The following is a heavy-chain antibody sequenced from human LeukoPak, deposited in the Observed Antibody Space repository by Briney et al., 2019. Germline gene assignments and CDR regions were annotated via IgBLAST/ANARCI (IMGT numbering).Heavy chain of an antibody. CDR3: ARVDNSGFHPFDY. J-gene: IGHJ4*02. CDR2: MYRGGSA. CDR1: GFTFSSNY. V-gene: IGHV3-66*01. D-gene: IGHD3-22*01. Sequence: GGSLRLSCGASGFTFSSNYMTWVRQAPGKGLECVSVMYRGGSAYYSDSVKGRLTLSRDNSKNTLYLQMDNLRVEDTAVYCCARVDNSGFHPFDYWGQGTLVTVSS.